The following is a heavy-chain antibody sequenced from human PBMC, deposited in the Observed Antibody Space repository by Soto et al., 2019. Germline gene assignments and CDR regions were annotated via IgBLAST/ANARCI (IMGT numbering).Heavy chain of an antibody. Sequence: QVQLVQSGAEVKKPGASVKLSCRTSGYTFTHYYIHWVRQAPGQGLEWLGIINPASGSTNYAKEFQGRVTLTMNTSTPPVYMELSGLRAEDTAIFYCARDLAAGDHWGQGTLVTVSS. V-gene: IGHV1-46*01. D-gene: IGHD6-13*01. CDR3: ARDLAAGDH. J-gene: IGHJ4*02. CDR2: INPASGST. CDR1: GYTFTHYY.